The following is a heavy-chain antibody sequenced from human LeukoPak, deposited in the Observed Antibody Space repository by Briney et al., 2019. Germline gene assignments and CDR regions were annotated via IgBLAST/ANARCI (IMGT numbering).Heavy chain of an antibody. V-gene: IGHV3-74*01. Sequence: GGSLRLSCAASGFTFNSYWMHWVRQAPGKGLVWVSRIDSDGSTTSYADSVKGRFTISRDNAKNTLYLQMNSLRAEDTAVYYCARSVYDSGGYYRVLDYWGQGTLVTVSS. CDR3: ARSVYDSGGYYRVLDY. CDR2: IDSDGSTT. J-gene: IGHJ4*02. D-gene: IGHD3-22*01. CDR1: GFTFNSYW.